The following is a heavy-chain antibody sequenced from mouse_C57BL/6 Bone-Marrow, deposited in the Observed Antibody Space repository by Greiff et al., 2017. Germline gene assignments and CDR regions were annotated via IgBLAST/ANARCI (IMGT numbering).Heavy chain of an antibody. D-gene: IGHD3-2*02. CDR3: TREDSSGFPDY. CDR2: ISSGGDYI. V-gene: IGHV5-9-1*02. CDR1: GFTFSSYA. Sequence: EVKVVESGEGLVKPGGSLKLSCAASGFTFSSYAMSWVRQTPEKRLEWVAYISSGGDYIYYADTVKGRFTISRDNARNTLYLQMSSLKSEDTAMYYCTREDSSGFPDYWGQGTTLTVSS. J-gene: IGHJ2*01.